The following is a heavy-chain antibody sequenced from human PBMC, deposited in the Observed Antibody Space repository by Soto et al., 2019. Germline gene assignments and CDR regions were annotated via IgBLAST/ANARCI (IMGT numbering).Heavy chain of an antibody. Sequence: QITLKESGPTLVKPTQPLTLTCTFSGFSLSTSGVGVGWFRQPPGKAPEWRTFIYWDDDKHNSPFLKSRLTISKDPSKTQVDLTKTDVDPVDTATYSCSHLVVAGITYYFASWGQGTLVTVSS. V-gene: IGHV2-5*02. CDR3: SHLVVAGITYYFAS. J-gene: IGHJ4*02. CDR1: GFSLSTSGVG. D-gene: IGHD2-15*01. CDR2: IYWDDDK.